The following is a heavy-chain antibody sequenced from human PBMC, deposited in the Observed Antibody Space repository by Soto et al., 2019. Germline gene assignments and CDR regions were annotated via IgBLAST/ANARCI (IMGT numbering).Heavy chain of an antibody. V-gene: IGHV4-59*01. Sequence: PSETLSLTCTVSGGSISSYYWSWIRQPPGKGLEWIGYIYYSGSTNYNPSLKSRVTISVDTSKNQFSLKLSSVTAADTAVYYCARDAYYDFWSGYYGAFDIWGQGTMVTVSS. CDR1: GGSISSYY. CDR3: ARDAYYDFWSGYYGAFDI. J-gene: IGHJ3*02. D-gene: IGHD3-3*01. CDR2: IYYSGST.